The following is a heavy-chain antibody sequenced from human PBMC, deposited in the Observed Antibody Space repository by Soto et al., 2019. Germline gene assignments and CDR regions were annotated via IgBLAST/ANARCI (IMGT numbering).Heavy chain of an antibody. Sequence: EVQVVESGGGFVQPGGSLRLSCVASGFTFSSYWMSWVRQAPGKGLEWVANIKQDGNERHYRDSVKGRFTISRDNAKNSLDLLMNSLNTEDTAVYYCARDGPLSSPTSRWFDPWGQGTLVIVSS. J-gene: IGHJ5*02. CDR2: IKQDGNER. CDR1: GFTFSSYW. V-gene: IGHV3-7*05. D-gene: IGHD2-2*01. CDR3: ARDGPLSSPTSRWFDP.